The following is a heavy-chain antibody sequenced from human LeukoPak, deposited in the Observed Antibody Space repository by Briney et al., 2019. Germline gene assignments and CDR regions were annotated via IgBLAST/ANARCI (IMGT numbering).Heavy chain of an antibody. CDR1: GGSISSYY. CDR3: ARRGDFWALDY. J-gene: IGHJ4*02. V-gene: IGHV4-59*01. D-gene: IGHD3-3*01. CDR2: IYYSGST. Sequence: PSETLSLTCTVSGGSISSYYWSWIRQPPGKGLEWIGYIYYSGSTNYNPSLKSRVTISVDTSKNQFSLKLSSVTAADTAVYYCARRGDFWALDYWGQGTLVTVSS.